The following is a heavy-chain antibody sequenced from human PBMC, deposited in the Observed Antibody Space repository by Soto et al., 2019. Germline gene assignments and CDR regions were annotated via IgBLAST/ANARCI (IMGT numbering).Heavy chain of an antibody. CDR1: GGSISSYY. CDR3: ARGGGAYSSSWYILDY. J-gene: IGHJ4*02. V-gene: IGHV4-59*08. D-gene: IGHD6-13*01. CDR2: IYYSGST. Sequence: SETLSLTCTVSGGSISSYYWSWIRQPPGKGLEWIGYIYYSGSTNYNPSLKSRVTISVDTSKNQFSLKLSSVTAADTAVYYCARGGGAYSSSWYILDYWGQGTLVTVSS.